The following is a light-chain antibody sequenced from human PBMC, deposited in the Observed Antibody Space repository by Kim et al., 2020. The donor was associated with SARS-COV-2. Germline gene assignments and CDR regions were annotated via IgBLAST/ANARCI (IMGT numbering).Light chain of an antibody. CDR2: GAS. CDR1: QSVSSN. J-gene: IGKJ4*02. V-gene: IGKV3-15*01. Sequence: EIVMTQSPATLSVSPGERATLSCRASQSVSSNLAWYQQKPGQAPRLLIYGASTRATGIPARFSGSGSGTEFTLTISSLQSGDFAVYYCQQYNNWPTMTFGGGTKVDIK. CDR3: QQYNNWPTMT.